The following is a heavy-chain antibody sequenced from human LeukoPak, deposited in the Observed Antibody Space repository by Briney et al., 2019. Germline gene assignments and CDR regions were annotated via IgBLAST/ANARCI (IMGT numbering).Heavy chain of an antibody. D-gene: IGHD3-16*02. J-gene: IGHJ3*02. CDR2: VYHNGYT. V-gene: IGHV4-59*01. CDR3: ARAPEHTGSYPAVFDI. Sequence: PSETLSLTCSVSGGSITNYYWNWIRQSPGKGLEWIGDVYHNGYTNYNPSVKSRIAMSVDTSRMQFSLRLTSVTAADTAVYYCARAPEHTGSYPAVFDIWGQGILVTVSS. CDR1: GGSITNYY.